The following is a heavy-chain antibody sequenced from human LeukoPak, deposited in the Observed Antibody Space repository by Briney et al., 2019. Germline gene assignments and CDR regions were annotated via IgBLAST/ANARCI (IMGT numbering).Heavy chain of an antibody. Sequence: GGSLRLSCAASGFTFSSYGMHWVRQAPGKGLEWVAFIRYDGSNKYYADSVKGRFTISRDNSKNTLYLQMNSLRAEDTAVYYCAKGFYGIAAAGRAFDIWGQGTMVTVSS. CDR2: IRYDGSNK. CDR3: AKGFYGIAAAGRAFDI. D-gene: IGHD6-13*01. J-gene: IGHJ3*02. CDR1: GFTFSSYG. V-gene: IGHV3-30*02.